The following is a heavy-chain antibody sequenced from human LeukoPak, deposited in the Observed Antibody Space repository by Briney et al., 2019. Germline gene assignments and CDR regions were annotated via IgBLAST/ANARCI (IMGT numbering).Heavy chain of an antibody. V-gene: IGHV4-31*03. D-gene: IGHD2-2*02. Sequence: SETLSLTCTVSGGSISSGGYYWSWIRQHPGKGLEWIGYIYYSGSTYYNPSPKSRVTISVNTSKNQCSLKLSSVTAEDTAVYYCARGAVVPAAIPLGYYYYGMDVWGQGTTVTVSS. J-gene: IGHJ6*02. CDR2: IYYSGST. CDR3: ARGAVVPAAIPLGYYYYGMDV. CDR1: GGSISSGGYY.